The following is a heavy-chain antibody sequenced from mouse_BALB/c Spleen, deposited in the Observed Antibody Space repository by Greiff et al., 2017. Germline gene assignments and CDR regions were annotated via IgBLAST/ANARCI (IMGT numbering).Heavy chain of an antibody. D-gene: IGHD1-1*02. CDR3: ARRRGKRGMDY. J-gene: IGHJ4*01. V-gene: IGHV1-9*01. CDR2: ILPGSGST. Sequence: QVQLQQSGAELMKPGASVKISCKATGYTFSSYWIEWVKQRPGHGLEWIGEILPGSGSTNYNEKFKGKATFTADTSSNTAYMQLSSLTSEDSAVYYCARRRGKRGMDYWGQGTSVTVSS. CDR1: GYTFSSYW.